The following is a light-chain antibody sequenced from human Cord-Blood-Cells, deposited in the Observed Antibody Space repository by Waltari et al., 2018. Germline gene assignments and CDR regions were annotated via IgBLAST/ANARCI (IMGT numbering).Light chain of an antibody. Sequence: DIQMTQSPSTLSASVGDRVPITCRASQSISSWLAWYQQKPGKAPKLLIYDASSLESGVTSRFSGSGSGTEFTLTISSLQPDDFATYYCQQYNSYSTFGQGTKVEIK. CDR1: QSISSW. CDR2: DAS. J-gene: IGKJ1*01. CDR3: QQYNSYST. V-gene: IGKV1-5*01.